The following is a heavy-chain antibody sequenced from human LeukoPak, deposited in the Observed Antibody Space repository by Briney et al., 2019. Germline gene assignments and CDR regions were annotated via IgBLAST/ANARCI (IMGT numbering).Heavy chain of an antibody. CDR1: GYTFTGYY. CDR3: ARERTGYNPTDEAFDY. V-gene: IGHV1-2*02. CDR2: INPNSGGT. D-gene: IGHD1-14*01. J-gene: IGHJ4*02. Sequence: ASVKVFCKASGYTFTGYYMHCVRHAPGQGLEWMGWINPNSGGTNYAQKFQGRVTMTRDTSISTAYMELSRLRSDDTAVYYCARERTGYNPTDEAFDYWGQGTLVTVSS.